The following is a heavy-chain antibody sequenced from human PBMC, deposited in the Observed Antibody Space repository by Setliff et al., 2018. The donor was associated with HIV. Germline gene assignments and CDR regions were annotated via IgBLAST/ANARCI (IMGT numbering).Heavy chain of an antibody. CDR3: AKVGA. Sequence: GGLRLSCAASGFTFSSYSMNWVRQAPGKGLEWVSYISSSSSYTHYADSVKGRFTISRDNVKNSLYLQMNSLRAEDTAVYYCAKVGAWGQGTLVTVSS. J-gene: IGHJ4*02. CDR1: GFTFSSYS. CDR2: ISSSSSYT. V-gene: IGHV3-21*04.